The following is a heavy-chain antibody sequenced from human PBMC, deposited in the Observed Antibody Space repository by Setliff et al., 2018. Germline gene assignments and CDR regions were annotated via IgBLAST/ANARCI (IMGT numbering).Heavy chain of an antibody. V-gene: IGHV4-59*11. CDR1: DGSSSSHY. J-gene: IGHJ4*02. D-gene: IGHD2-15*01. CDR2: IHYSGTT. Sequence: SETLSLTCTVSDGSSSSHYWSWIRQPPGKGLEWIGYIHYSGTTNYNPSLKSRVTLSLDTSKNQFSLELSSVTAADTAMYYCARENGYCSGGACYFMFDYWGQGTRVTVS. CDR3: ARENGYCSGGACYFMFDY.